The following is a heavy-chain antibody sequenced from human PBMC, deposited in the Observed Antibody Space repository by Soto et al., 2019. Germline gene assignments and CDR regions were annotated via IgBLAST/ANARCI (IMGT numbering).Heavy chain of an antibody. CDR1: GFPFSPYS. Sequence: QVQLLESGGVVVQPGGSLRLSCAASGFPFSPYSMTWVRQAPGKGLEWVAVIASDGRKTYYADSVKGRFTISRDNPKNTRYRQVNSLRPDDTAIYYCARDPLPQTYEAYYFAYWGQGALVTVSS. J-gene: IGHJ4*02. CDR2: IASDGRKT. CDR3: ARDPLPQTYEAYYFAY. D-gene: IGHD3-22*01. V-gene: IGHV3-30-3*01.